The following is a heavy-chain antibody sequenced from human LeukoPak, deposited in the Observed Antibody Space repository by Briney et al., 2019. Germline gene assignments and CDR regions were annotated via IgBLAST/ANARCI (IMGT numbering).Heavy chain of an antibody. D-gene: IGHD1-26*01. V-gene: IGHV3-7*01. CDR1: GFTFSTYW. CDR3: ARDTIVGAFQH. J-gene: IGHJ1*01. CDR2: IKQDGSEK. Sequence: TGGSLRLSCAVSGFTFSTYWMSWVRQAPGKGLEWVANIKQDGSEKYYVDSVKGRFTISRDNAKNSLYLQMNSLRAEDTAVYYCARDTIVGAFQHWGQGTLVTVSS.